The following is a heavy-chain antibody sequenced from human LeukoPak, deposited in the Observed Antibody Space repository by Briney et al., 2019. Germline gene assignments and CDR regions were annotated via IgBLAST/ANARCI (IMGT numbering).Heavy chain of an antibody. V-gene: IGHV3-23*01. Sequence: GGSLRLSCAASGFTFSSYAMSWVRQAPEKGLEWVSAISGSGGSTYYADSVKGRFTISRDNSKNTLYLQMNSLRAEDTAVYYCAPESPYCGGDCRGDYFDYWGQGTLVTVSS. CDR2: ISGSGGST. CDR1: GFTFSSYA. J-gene: IGHJ4*02. D-gene: IGHD2-21*01. CDR3: APESPYCGGDCRGDYFDY.